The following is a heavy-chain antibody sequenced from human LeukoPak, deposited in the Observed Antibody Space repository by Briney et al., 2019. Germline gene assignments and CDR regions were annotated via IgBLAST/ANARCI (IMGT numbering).Heavy chain of an antibody. CDR2: ISGSGGST. Sequence: GGSLRLSCAASGFTFSSYAMSWLRQAPGKGLEWVSAISGSGGSTYYADSVKGRFTISRDNSKNTLYLQMNSLRAEDTAVYYCAKTDRLTIFGGTQYYFDYWGQGTLVTVSS. D-gene: IGHD3-3*01. CDR3: AKTDRLTIFGGTQYYFDY. J-gene: IGHJ4*02. CDR1: GFTFSSYA. V-gene: IGHV3-23*01.